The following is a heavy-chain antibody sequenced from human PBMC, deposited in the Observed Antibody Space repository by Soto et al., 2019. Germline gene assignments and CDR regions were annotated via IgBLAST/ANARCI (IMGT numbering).Heavy chain of an antibody. V-gene: IGHV3-7*01. CDR1: GFTFSSYW. Sequence: GGSLRLSCAASGFTFSSYWMSWVRQAPGKGLEWVANIKQDGSEKYYLDSVKGRFTISRNNAKNALYLQMNSLRAEDTAVYYCACSLPPIDDWGQGTLVTVSS. D-gene: IGHD6-13*01. CDR3: ACSLPPIDD. CDR2: IKQDGSEK. J-gene: IGHJ4*02.